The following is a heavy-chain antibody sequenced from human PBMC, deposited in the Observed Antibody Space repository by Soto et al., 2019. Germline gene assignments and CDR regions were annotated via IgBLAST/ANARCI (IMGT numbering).Heavy chain of an antibody. CDR2: IYYSGST. CDR1: GGSISSYY. J-gene: IGHJ4*02. V-gene: IGHV4-59*01. D-gene: IGHD2-8*02. Sequence: SETLSLTCTVSGGSISSYYWSWIRQPPGKGLEWIGYIYYSGSTNYNPSLKSRVTISVDTSKNQFSLKLSSVTAADTAVYYCARDTGGLVPFDYWGQGTLVTVSS. CDR3: ARDTGGLVPFDY.